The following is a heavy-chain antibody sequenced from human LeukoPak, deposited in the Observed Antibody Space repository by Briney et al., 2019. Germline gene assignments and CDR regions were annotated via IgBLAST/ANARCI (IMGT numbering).Heavy chain of an antibody. CDR3: ATVALIAVAGTDYFDY. V-gene: IGHV1-24*01. D-gene: IGHD6-19*01. CDR1: GYTLTELS. Sequence: GASVKVSCKVSGYTLTELSMHWVRQAPGKGLEWMGGFDPEDGETIYAQKFQGRVTMTEDTSTDTAYMELSSLRSEDTAVYYCATVALIAVAGTDYFDYWGQGTLVTVSS. CDR2: FDPEDGET. J-gene: IGHJ4*02.